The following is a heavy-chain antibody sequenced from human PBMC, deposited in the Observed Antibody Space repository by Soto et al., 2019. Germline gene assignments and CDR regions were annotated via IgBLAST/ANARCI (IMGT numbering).Heavy chain of an antibody. CDR3: ARAAPRYCSGSSPWFDP. CDR2: INHSGST. D-gene: IGHD2-15*01. J-gene: IGHJ5*02. CDR1: GGSFSGYY. Sequence: SETLSLTCAFYGGSFSGYYWSWIRQPPGKGLEWIGEINHSGSTNYNPSLKSRVTISVDTSKNQFSLKLSSVTAADTAVYYCARAAPRYCSGSSPWFDPWGQGTLVTVSS. V-gene: IGHV4-34*01.